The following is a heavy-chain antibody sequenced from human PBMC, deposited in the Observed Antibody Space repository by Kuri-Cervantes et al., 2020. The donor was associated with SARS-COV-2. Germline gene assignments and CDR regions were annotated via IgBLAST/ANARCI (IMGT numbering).Heavy chain of an antibody. CDR3: AKEEKVLRFLEWLGGMDV. CDR1: GFTFSSYG. Sequence: LSLTCAASGFTFSSYGMHWVRRAPGKGLEWVAVISCDGSNKYYADSVKGRFTISRDNSKNTLYLQMNSLRAEDTAVYYCAKEEKVLRFLEWLGGMDVWGQGTTVTVSS. J-gene: IGHJ6*02. CDR2: ISCDGSNK. V-gene: IGHV3-30*18. D-gene: IGHD3-3*01.